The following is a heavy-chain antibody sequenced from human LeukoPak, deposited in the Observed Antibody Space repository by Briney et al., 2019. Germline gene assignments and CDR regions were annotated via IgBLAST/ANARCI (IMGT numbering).Heavy chain of an antibody. V-gene: IGHV3-13*01. J-gene: IGHJ6*03. CDR1: GSTFSSFD. CDR3: ARGPPRGKYYYMDV. D-gene: IGHD1-1*01. CDR2: IGTASNT. Sequence: GGSLRLSCAASGSTFSSFDMHWVRQPTGQGLEWVSTIGTASNTYYPGSVEGRFTLSRDNAKNSLYLQMNSLTAGDTAVYYCARGPPRGKYYYMDVWGKGTTVTVSS.